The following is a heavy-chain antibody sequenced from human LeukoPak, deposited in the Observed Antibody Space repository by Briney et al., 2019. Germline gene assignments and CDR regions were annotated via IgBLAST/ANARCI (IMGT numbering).Heavy chain of an antibody. J-gene: IGHJ5*02. Sequence: SSETLSLTCTVSGGSISSGGHSWSWIRQPPGKGLEWIGYIYHSGSGSTYYNPSLKSRVTISVDTSKNQFSLKLSSVTAADTAVYYCARGYGSGSHAWGQGTLVTVSS. V-gene: IGHV4-30-2*01. CDR1: GGSISSGGHS. CDR3: ARGYGSGSHA. D-gene: IGHD3-10*01. CDR2: IYHSGSGST.